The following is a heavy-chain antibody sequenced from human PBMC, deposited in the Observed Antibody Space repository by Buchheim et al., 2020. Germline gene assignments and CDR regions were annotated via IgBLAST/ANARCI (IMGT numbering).Heavy chain of an antibody. CDR3: ARDDDSSGYYLIDY. J-gene: IGHJ4*02. V-gene: IGHV3-33*01. Sequence: QVQLVESGGGVVQPGRSLRLSCAASGFTFSSYGMHWVRQAPGKGLEWVAVIWYDGSNKYYADSVKGRFTISRDTSQNTLSLQMNSLRAEDTAVYYCARDDDSSGYYLIDYWGQGTL. CDR1: GFTFSSYG. D-gene: IGHD3-22*01. CDR2: IWYDGSNK.